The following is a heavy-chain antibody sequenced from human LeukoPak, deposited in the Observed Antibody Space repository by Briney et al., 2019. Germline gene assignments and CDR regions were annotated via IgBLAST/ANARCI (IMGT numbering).Heavy chain of an antibody. CDR1: GFTFGDYA. D-gene: IGHD2-21*02. CDR2: IRSKAYGGTT. Sequence: GGSLRLSCTASGFTFGDYAMSWVRQAPGKGLEWVGFIRSKAYGGTTEYAASVKGRFTISRDDSKSIAYLQMNSLKTEDIAVYYCTREVCGGDCYYYYYGMDVWGQGTTVTVSS. CDR3: TREVCGGDCYYYYYGMDV. V-gene: IGHV3-49*04. J-gene: IGHJ6*02.